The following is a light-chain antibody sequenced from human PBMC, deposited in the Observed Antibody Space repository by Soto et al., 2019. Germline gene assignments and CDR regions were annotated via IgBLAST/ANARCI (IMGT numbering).Light chain of an antibody. CDR3: QQYNNWPQT. CDR1: QSMGSN. V-gene: IGKV3-15*01. Sequence: EIVMTQSPATMSVSPGERATLSCRASQSMGSNVAWYQQKPGQVPRLLIYGASTRAADVPARFSGGGSGTEFTLTISSLQSEDFAEYHCQQYNNWPQTFGQGTKVDIK. J-gene: IGKJ1*01. CDR2: GAS.